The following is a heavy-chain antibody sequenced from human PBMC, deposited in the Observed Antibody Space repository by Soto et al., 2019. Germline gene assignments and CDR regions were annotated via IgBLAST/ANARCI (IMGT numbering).Heavy chain of an antibody. CDR3: ERRSYGDSNYKNYYYYYMDV. J-gene: IGHJ6*03. D-gene: IGHD4-17*01. CDR1: GGSISSYY. CDR2: IYYSGST. V-gene: IGHV4-59*01. Sequence: SETLSLTCTVSGGSISSYYWSWIRQPPGKGLEWIGYIYYSGSTNYNPSLKSRVTISVDTSKNQFSLKLSSVTAADTAVYYCERRSYGDSNYKNYYYYYMDVWGKGTTVTVSS.